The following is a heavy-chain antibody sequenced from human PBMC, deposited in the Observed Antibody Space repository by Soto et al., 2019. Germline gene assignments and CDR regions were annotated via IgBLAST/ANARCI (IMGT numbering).Heavy chain of an antibody. Sequence: DTLFLTCAVSGVSISSGNWWSLVRHPPGKGLEWIGEIYHSGSTNYNPSLKSRVTISVDKSKNQFSLKLSSVTAADTAVYYCAREGLTRVQRDITGDCDARGQGTLVSVSS. V-gene: IGHV4-4*02. CDR1: GVSISSGNW. D-gene: IGHD3-10*01. CDR3: AREGLTRVQRDITGDCDA. CDR2: IYHSGST. J-gene: IGHJ4*02.